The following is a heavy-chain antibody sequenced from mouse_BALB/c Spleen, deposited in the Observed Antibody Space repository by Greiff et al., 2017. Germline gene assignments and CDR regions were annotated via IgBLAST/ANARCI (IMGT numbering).Heavy chain of an antibody. Sequence: VKLQESGPGLVAPSQSLSITCTVSGFSLTSYGVHWVRQPPGKGLEWLGVIWAGGSTNYNSALMSRLSISKDNSKSQVFLKMNSLQTDDTAMYYCARGGVSSYYAMDYWGQGTSVTVSS. CDR3: ARGGVSSYYAMDY. V-gene: IGHV2-9*02. CDR2: IWAGGST. J-gene: IGHJ4*01. CDR1: GFSLTSYG.